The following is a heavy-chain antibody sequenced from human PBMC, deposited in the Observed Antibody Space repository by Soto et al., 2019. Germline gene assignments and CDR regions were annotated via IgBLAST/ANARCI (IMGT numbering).Heavy chain of an antibody. J-gene: IGHJ5*02. CDR2: IKQDGSEK. V-gene: IGHV3-7*05. CDR1: GFTFSSYW. Sequence: PGGSLRLSCAASGFTFSSYWMSWVRQAPGKGLEWVANIKQDGSEKYYVDSVKGRFTISRDNAKNSLYLQMNSLRAEDTAVYYCARGGYYYDSSGYYPNWFDPWGQGTLVTVS. D-gene: IGHD3-22*01. CDR3: ARGGYYYDSSGYYPNWFDP.